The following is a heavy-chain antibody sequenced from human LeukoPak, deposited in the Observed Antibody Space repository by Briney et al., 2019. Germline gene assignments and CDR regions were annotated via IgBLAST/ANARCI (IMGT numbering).Heavy chain of an antibody. D-gene: IGHD3-16*02. V-gene: IGHV4-59*06. CDR1: GGSISSYY. J-gene: IGHJ4*02. CDR3: ARVSFGGVIVRPRTFDY. CDR2: IYYSGST. Sequence: PSETLSLTCTVSGGSISSYYWSWIRQHPGKGLEWIGYIYYSGSTYYNPSLKSRVTISVDTSKNQFSLKLSSVTAADTAVYYCARVSFGGVIVRPRTFDYWGQGTLVTVSS.